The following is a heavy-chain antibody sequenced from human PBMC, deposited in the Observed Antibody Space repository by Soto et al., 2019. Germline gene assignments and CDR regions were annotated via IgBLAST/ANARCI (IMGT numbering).Heavy chain of an antibody. J-gene: IGHJ4*02. V-gene: IGHV3-48*03. D-gene: IGHD2-8*01. Sequence: EVQLVESGGALVQPGGSLRLSCAASRFTFSTYEMNWVRQAPGKGLEWVSYISTSGSTVYYADSVKGRFTISRDNSKNTLYLQMNSLRAEDTAVYYCAKQRGSSCTNGVCYRGFDYWGQGTLVTVSS. CDR2: ISTSGSTV. CDR1: RFTFSTYE. CDR3: AKQRGSSCTNGVCYRGFDY.